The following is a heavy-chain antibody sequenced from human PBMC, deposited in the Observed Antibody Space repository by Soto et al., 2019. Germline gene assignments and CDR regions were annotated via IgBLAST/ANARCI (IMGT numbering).Heavy chain of an antibody. CDR2: ILPIYGST. Sequence: QVRLVQSGAEVKEPGTSLTVSCKSSGGTFSNYAVNWARQAPGQGLEWMGGILPIYGSTNFAHKFQGRVTLTADESTSTAYMELKSLRSEDTAVYYSERGAPFDNSGYPFDYWGQGTLVTVSS. D-gene: IGHD3-22*01. CDR3: ERGAPFDNSGYPFDY. J-gene: IGHJ4*02. CDR1: GGTFSNYA. V-gene: IGHV1-69*01.